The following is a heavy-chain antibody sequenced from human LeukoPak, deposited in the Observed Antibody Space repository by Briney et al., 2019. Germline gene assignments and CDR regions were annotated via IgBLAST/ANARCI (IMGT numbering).Heavy chain of an antibody. CDR3: AKDIRVRSSSYFDY. Sequence: GGSLRLSCSASGFTFDHYAMHWVRQAPGKGLEWVSGISWNSGSICYADSVKGRFTISRDNAKNSLYLQMNSLRAEDTALYYCAKDIRVRSSSYFDYWGQGTLVTVSS. CDR2: ISWNSGSI. CDR1: GFTFDHYA. D-gene: IGHD6-13*01. J-gene: IGHJ4*02. V-gene: IGHV3-9*01.